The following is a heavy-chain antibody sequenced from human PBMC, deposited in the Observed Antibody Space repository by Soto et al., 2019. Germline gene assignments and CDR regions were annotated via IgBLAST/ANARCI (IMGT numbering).Heavy chain of an antibody. CDR1: GGTFSSYA. V-gene: IGHV1-69*12. D-gene: IGHD1-7*01. CDR2: IIPIFGTA. J-gene: IGHJ6*02. CDR3: ARGGLALRAPSYYYGMDV. Sequence: QVQLVQSGAEVKKPGSSVKVSCKASGGTFSSYAISWVRQAPGQGLEWMGGIIPIFGTANYAQKFQGRVTITADDSTSTAYMELSSLRSEDTAVYYCARGGLALRAPSYYYGMDVWGQGTTVTVSS.